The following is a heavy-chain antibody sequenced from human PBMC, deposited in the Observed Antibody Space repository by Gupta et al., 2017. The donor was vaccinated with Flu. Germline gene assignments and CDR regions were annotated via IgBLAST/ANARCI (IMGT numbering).Heavy chain of an antibody. Sequence: EVQVVESGGGLVKPGGSLRLSCAASGFTFGSYSMNWVRQAPGKGLEWVSSITSSSSYIYYADSVKGRITISRDNAKNSLYLQMNSLRTEDTAVYYCVRAREVYSYMDVWGKGATVTVSS. D-gene: IGHD1-26*01. J-gene: IGHJ6*03. CDR1: GFTFGSYS. V-gene: IGHV3-21*06. CDR3: VRAREVYSYMDV. CDR2: ITSSSSYI.